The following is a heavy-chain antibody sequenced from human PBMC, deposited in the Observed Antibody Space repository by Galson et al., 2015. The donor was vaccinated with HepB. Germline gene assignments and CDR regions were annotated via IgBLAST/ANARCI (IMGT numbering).Heavy chain of an antibody. Sequence: SLRLSCAASGFTFSSHAMSWVRQAPGKGLEWVSAISGSGGSTYCADSVKGRFTISRDNSKNTLYLQMNSLRAEDTAVYYCAKNWGTMIVVADFDYWGQGTLVTVSS. V-gene: IGHV3-23*01. CDR2: ISGSGGST. D-gene: IGHD3-22*01. CDR3: AKNWGTMIVVADFDY. CDR1: GFTFSSHA. J-gene: IGHJ4*02.